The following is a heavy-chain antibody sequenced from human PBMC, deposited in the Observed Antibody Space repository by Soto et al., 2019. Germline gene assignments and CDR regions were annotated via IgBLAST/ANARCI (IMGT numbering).Heavy chain of an antibody. Sequence: GGSLRLSCVASGFTFSSYWMSWVRQAPGKGLEWVANIKQDGSEKYYVDSVKGRFTISRDNAKNSLYLQMNSLRAEDTAVYYCARDLGYNWNDFDYWGQGTLVTVSS. V-gene: IGHV3-7*03. D-gene: IGHD1-1*01. CDR2: IKQDGSEK. CDR3: ARDLGYNWNDFDY. J-gene: IGHJ4*02. CDR1: GFTFSSYW.